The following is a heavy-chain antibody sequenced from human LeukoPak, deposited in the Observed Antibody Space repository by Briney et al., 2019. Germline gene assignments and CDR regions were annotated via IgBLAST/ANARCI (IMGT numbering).Heavy chain of an antibody. CDR1: GYTFTSHD. D-gene: IGHD1-26*01. CDR2: MNPDTGNT. V-gene: IGHV1-8*01. Sequence: ASVKVSCKASGYTFTSHDIDWVRQASGQGLEWMGRMNPDTGNTGYAQKFQGRVTMTSNTSMSTAYMELSSLRSEDTAVYYCARGALGGRALLNCWGQGTLVTVSS. CDR3: ARGALGGRALLNC. J-gene: IGHJ4*02.